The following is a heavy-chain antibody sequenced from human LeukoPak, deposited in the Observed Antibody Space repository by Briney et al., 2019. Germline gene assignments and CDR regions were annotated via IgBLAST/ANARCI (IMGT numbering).Heavy chain of an antibody. V-gene: IGHV1-8*02. J-gene: IGHJ4*02. Sequence: ASVKVSCKASGYTFTSYGISWVRQATGQGLEWMGWMNPNSGNTGYAQKFQGRVTMTRNTSISTAYMELSSLRSEDTAVYYCARGLITTGFDYWGQGTLVTVSS. CDR1: GYTFTSYG. CDR3: ARGLITTGFDY. D-gene: IGHD3-22*01. CDR2: MNPNSGNT.